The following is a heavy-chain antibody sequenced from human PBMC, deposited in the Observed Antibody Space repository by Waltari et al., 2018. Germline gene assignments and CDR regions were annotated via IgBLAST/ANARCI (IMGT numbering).Heavy chain of an antibody. J-gene: IGHJ4*02. CDR1: GFTFSSYA. CDR2: IYSGGST. D-gene: IGHD4-4*01. V-gene: IGHV3-23*03. Sequence: EVQLLESGGGLVQPGGSLRLSCAASGFTFSSYAMSWVRQAPGKGLEWVSVIYSGGSTYYADSVKGRFTISRDNSKNTLYLQMNSLRAEDTAVYYCARVHGYSNYVAFDYWGQGTLVTVSS. CDR3: ARVHGYSNYVAFDY.